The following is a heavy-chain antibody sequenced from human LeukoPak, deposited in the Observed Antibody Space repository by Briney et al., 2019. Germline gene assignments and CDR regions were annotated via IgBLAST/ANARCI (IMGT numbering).Heavy chain of an antibody. CDR1: GGSITSSSYY. J-gene: IGHJ4*02. CDR3: AREGSRDFWSGPVYYFDY. Sequence: SETLSLTCTVSGGSITSSSYYWGWIRQPPGKGLEWIGSIYYSGSTYYNPSLKSRVTISVDTSKNQFSLRLSSVTAADTAVYYCAREGSRDFWSGPVYYFDYWGQGTLVTVSS. V-gene: IGHV4-39*07. CDR2: IYYSGST. D-gene: IGHD3-3*01.